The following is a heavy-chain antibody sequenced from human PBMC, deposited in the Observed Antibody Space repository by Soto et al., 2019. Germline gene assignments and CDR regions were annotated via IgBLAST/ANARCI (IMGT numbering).Heavy chain of an antibody. D-gene: IGHD3-22*01. CDR2: INHSGST. CDR3: ARWRAGDSSGYYPYYYYYGMDA. Sequence: TLSLTCAVYGGSFSGYYWSWIRQPPGKGLEWIGEINHSGSTNYNPSLKSRVTISVDTSKNQFSLKLSSVTAADTAVYYCARWRAGDSSGYYPYYYYYGMDAWGQGTTVTVSS. J-gene: IGHJ6*02. V-gene: IGHV4-34*01. CDR1: GGSFSGYY.